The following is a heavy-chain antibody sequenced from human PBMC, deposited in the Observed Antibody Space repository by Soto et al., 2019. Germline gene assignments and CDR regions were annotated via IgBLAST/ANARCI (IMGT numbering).Heavy chain of an antibody. CDR1: GYTFTSYD. CDR2: MNPNSGNT. D-gene: IGHD1-26*01. CDR3: ARQWELSGYYYGMDV. V-gene: IGHV1-8*01. Sequence: QVQLVQSGAEVKKPGASVKVSCKASGYTFTSYDINWVRQASGQGLEWMGWMNPNSGNTGYAQKFQGRVTMTRDTSKSTAYIELSSLRSEDTAVYYCARQWELSGYYYGMDVWGQGTTVTVSS. J-gene: IGHJ6*02.